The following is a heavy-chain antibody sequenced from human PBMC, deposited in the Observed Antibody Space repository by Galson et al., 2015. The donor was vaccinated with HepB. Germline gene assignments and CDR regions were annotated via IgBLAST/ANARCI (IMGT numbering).Heavy chain of an antibody. CDR3: ARGSEYFDY. CDR2: INAGNGNT. Sequence: SGKASGYTCSSYAMRWVRQAPGQRLEWMGWINAGNGNTRYSQKFQGRVTFTRDTSASTAYMELSSLRYEDTAVYYCARGSEYFDYWGQGTLVTVSS. J-gene: IGHJ4*02. D-gene: IGHD6-19*01. V-gene: IGHV1-3*01. CDR1: GYTCSSYA.